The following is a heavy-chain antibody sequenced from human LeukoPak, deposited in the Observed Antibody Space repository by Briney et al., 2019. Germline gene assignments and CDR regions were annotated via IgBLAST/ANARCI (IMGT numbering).Heavy chain of an antibody. J-gene: IGHJ4*02. CDR3: ARHYYESSDLDY. CDR1: GGSISSTDYF. CDR2: VYDSGIT. V-gene: IGHV4-39*01. D-gene: IGHD3-16*01. Sequence: SETLSLTCTVSGGSISSTDYFWGWIRQPPGKGLEWIGSVYDSGITYYNPSLVRRITISVDTSKNHFSLKLNSVTAADTAIYYCARHYYESSDLDYWGQGTLVTVSS.